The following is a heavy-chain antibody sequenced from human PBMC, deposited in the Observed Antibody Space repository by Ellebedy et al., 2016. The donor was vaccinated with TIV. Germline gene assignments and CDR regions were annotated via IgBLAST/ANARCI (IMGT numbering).Heavy chain of an antibody. Sequence: PGGSLRLSCAASGFTFNNFAMSWIRQAPGKGLEWVSGISGSGSSTFYADSVKGRFTISRDNSKNTLYLQMNSLRAEDTAVYYCARQGGAGGTLDAFDIWGQGTMVTVSS. CDR1: GFTFNNFA. D-gene: IGHD2-8*02. V-gene: IGHV3-23*01. CDR3: ARQGGAGGTLDAFDI. CDR2: ISGSGSST. J-gene: IGHJ3*02.